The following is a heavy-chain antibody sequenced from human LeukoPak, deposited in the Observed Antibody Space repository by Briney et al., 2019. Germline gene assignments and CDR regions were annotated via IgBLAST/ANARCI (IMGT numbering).Heavy chain of an antibody. D-gene: IGHD5-18*01. CDR2: INHSGST. Sequence: SETLSLTCAVYGGSFSGYYWSWIRQPPGKGLEWIGEINHSGSTNYNPSLKSRVTISVDTSKNQFSLKLSSVTAADTAVYYCARYRGYSFLFDYWGQGTLVTVSS. CDR1: GGSFSGYY. V-gene: IGHV4-34*01. J-gene: IGHJ4*02. CDR3: ARYRGYSFLFDY.